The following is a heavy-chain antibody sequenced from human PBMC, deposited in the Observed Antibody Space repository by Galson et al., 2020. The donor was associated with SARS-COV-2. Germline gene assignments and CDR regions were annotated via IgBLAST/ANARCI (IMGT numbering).Heavy chain of an antibody. CDR2: ISTDGSTT. V-gene: IGHV3-74*01. CDR1: GFTFSSYW. CDR3: ARGYFDNGGYSPDPDY. J-gene: IGHJ4*02. D-gene: IGHD3-22*01. Sequence: GGSLRLSCAASGFTFSSYWMHWVRQVPGKGLAWISHISTDGSTTLYWDSVKGRFTISRDNAKNTLYLQMNSLRAEDTAVYYCARGYFDNGGYSPDPDYWGQGTLVSVSS.